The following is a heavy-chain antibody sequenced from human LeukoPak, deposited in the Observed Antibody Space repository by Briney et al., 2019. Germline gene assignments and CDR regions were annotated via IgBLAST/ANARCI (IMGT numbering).Heavy chain of an antibody. CDR1: VFNVNSNY. J-gene: IGHJ4*02. CDR3: ARIKNDFWSGYYVDY. V-gene: IGHV3-53*01. CDR2: IHSGGRT. Sequence: TGGSLRLSCAASVFNVNSNYMKWVRQTPWKGLEWVSVIHSGGRTYYADSVKGRFTISRDNSKNTLYLQMNSLRAEDTAVYYCARIKNDFWSGYYVDYWGQGTLVTVSS. D-gene: IGHD3-3*01.